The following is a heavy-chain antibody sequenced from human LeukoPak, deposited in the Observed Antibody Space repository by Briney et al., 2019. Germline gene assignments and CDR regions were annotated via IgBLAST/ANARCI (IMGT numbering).Heavy chain of an antibody. CDR3: ARTIGGTQYYFDY. J-gene: IGHJ4*02. D-gene: IGHD4-23*01. CDR2: IFGTGST. CDR1: GDSIDSRY. Sequence: PSETLSLTCTVSGDSIDSRYWSWIRQPPGKGLEWIGYIFGTGSTNYNSSLESRVTISVDTSKNQFSLKLSSVTAADTAVYYCARTIGGTQYYFDYWGQGTLVTVSS. V-gene: IGHV4-59*11.